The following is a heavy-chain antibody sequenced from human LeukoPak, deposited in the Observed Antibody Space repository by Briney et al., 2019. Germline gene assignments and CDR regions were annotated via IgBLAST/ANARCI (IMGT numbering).Heavy chain of an antibody. CDR2: ISSSSSYI. CDR1: GFTFSSYS. Sequence: GGSLRPSCAASGFTFSSYSMNWVRQAPGKGLEWVSSISSSSSYIYYADSVKGRFTISRDNAKNSLYLQMNSLRAEDTAVYYCARESHVEYYDILTGYYHWFDPWGQGTLVTVSS. J-gene: IGHJ5*02. D-gene: IGHD3-9*01. CDR3: ARESHVEYYDILTGYYHWFDP. V-gene: IGHV3-21*01.